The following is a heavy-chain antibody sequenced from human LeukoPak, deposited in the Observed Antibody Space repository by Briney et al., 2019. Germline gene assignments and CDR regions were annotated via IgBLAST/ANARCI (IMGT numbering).Heavy chain of an antibody. CDR2: IHYSGST. Sequence: SETLSLTCSVSGGSISGYYWSWIRQPPGKGLEWIGYIHYSGSTNYNPSLKSRVTISVDTSKNQFSLKLSSVTAADTAVYYCAGGYSYGSTYYYMDVWGKGTTVTISS. D-gene: IGHD5-18*01. CDR3: AGGYSYGSTYYYMDV. V-gene: IGHV4-59*01. J-gene: IGHJ6*03. CDR1: GGSISGYY.